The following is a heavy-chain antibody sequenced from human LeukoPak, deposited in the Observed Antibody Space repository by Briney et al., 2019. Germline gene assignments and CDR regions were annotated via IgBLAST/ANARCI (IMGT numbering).Heavy chain of an antibody. CDR1: GYTFTGYY. J-gene: IGHJ4*02. CDR3: ARDLYYVSSGYYQIDS. V-gene: IGHV1-2*02. Sequence: ASVKVSCKASGYTFTGYYMHWVRQAPGQGLEWMGWINPNSGGTHYAQKFQGRVTMTRDTSISTAYMELSRLTSDDTAVYYCARDLYYVSSGYYQIDSWGQGTLVTVSS. D-gene: IGHD3-22*01. CDR2: INPNSGGT.